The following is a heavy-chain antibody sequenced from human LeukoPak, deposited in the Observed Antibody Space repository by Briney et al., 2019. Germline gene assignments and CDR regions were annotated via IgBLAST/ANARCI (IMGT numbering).Heavy chain of an antibody. D-gene: IGHD6-19*01. CDR2: INHSGST. CDR3: ARVGSGWYTYFDY. CDR1: GGSFSGYY. V-gene: IGHV4-34*01. J-gene: IGHJ4*02. Sequence: SETLSLTCAVYGGSFSGYYWSWIRQPPGKGPEWIGEINHSGSTNYNPSLKSRVTISVDTSKNQFSLKLSSVTAADTAVYYCARVGSGWYTYFDYWGQGTLVTVSS.